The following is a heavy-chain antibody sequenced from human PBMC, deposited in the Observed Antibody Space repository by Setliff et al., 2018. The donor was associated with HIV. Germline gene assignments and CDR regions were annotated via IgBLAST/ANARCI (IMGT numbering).Heavy chain of an antibody. J-gene: IGHJ2*01. V-gene: IGHV4-34*01. CDR3: ARGLGQQLGRFWYFDL. D-gene: IGHD6-13*01. CDR2: INHSGSA. CDR1: GGSFSGYY. Sequence: SETLSLTCTVYGGSFSGYYWSWIRQPPGKGLEWIGEINHSGSANYNPSLKSRVTISVATSKDQFSLKLSSVTAADTAVYYCARGLGQQLGRFWYFDLWGRGTLVTVSS.